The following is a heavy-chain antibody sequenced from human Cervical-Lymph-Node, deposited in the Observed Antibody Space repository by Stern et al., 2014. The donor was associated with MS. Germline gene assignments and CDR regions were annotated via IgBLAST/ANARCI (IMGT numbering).Heavy chain of an antibody. CDR1: GFTFSSYW. V-gene: IGHV3-7*04. Sequence: EVHLVESGGGLVQPGGSLRLSCAASGFTFSSYWMTWVRQAPGKGLEWVANINHNQGVKQYVDAMKGRFTISRDNAKNSLSLQMNSLRAEDTAIYFCARGYCSGDTCSSDDFDHWGQGTLVTVSS. CDR2: INHNQGVK. J-gene: IGHJ4*02. CDR3: ARGYCSGDTCSSDDFDH. D-gene: IGHD2-15*01.